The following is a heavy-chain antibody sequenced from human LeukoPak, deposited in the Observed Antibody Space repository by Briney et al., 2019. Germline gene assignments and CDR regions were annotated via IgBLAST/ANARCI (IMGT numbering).Heavy chain of an antibody. Sequence: GSVTVSCKVSGYTFTVYYMHWVRQTPGQGLEWLGWINLNSGVTNYAQNFQGRVTMTRDTSISTAYMELSRLRSDDTAVYYCARDQGHGGNSWDYWGQGTLVTVSS. CDR1: GYTFTVYY. CDR3: ARDQGHGGNSWDY. V-gene: IGHV1-2*02. J-gene: IGHJ4*02. CDR2: INLNSGVT. D-gene: IGHD4-23*01.